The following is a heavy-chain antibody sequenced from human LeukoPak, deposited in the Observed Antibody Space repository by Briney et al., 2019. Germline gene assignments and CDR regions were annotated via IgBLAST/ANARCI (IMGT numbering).Heavy chain of an antibody. V-gene: IGHV1-69*05. J-gene: IGHJ4*02. D-gene: IGHD2-15*01. CDR1: GGTFSSYA. CDR3: ARDPLDCSGGRCSDC. CDR2: IIPIFGTA. Sequence: GASVKVSCKASGGTFSSYAISWVRQAPGQGLEWMGRIIPIFGTANYAQKFQGRVTITTDESTSTAYMELSSLRSEDTAVYYCARDPLDCSGGRCSDCWGQGTLVTVSS.